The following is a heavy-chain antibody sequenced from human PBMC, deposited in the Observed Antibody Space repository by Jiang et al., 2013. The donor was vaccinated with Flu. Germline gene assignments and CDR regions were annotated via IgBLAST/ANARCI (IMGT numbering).Heavy chain of an antibody. V-gene: IGHV1-69*01. CDR2: IIPIFGTA. J-gene: IGHJ4*02. Sequence: SWVRQAPGQGLEWMGGIIPIFGTANYAQKFQGRVTITADESTSTAYMELSSLRSEDTAVYYCARVDCSSTSCYDYWGQGTLVTVSS. CDR3: ARVDCSSTSCYDY. D-gene: IGHD2-2*01.